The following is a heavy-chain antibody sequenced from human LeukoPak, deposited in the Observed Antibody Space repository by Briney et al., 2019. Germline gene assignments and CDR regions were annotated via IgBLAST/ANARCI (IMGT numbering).Heavy chain of an antibody. CDR1: GGSIRNYH. J-gene: IGHJ4*02. CDR2: VYHSGGT. V-gene: IGHV4-59*01. Sequence: TTSETLSLTCSGSGGSIRNYHWSWMRQPPGKGLEWIGYVYHSGGTNYNPSLKSRLTISVDMSKNQFSLKLTSVTAADTAVYHCARTDDRGYFDYWGRGPLVTAPS. CDR3: ARTDDRGYFDY. D-gene: IGHD1-1*01.